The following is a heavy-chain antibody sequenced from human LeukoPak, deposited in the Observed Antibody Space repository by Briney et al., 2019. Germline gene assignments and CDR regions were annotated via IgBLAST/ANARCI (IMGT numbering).Heavy chain of an antibody. CDR3: ARASIAARPRFDP. V-gene: IGHV4-34*01. D-gene: IGHD6-6*01. CDR2: INHSGST. J-gene: IGHJ5*02. CDR1: GASISGYY. Sequence: SETLSLTCNVSGASISGYYWSWIRQPPGKGLEWIGEINHSGSTNYNPSLKSRVTISVDTSKNQFSLKLSSVTAADTAVYYCARASIAARPRFDPWGQGTLVTVSS.